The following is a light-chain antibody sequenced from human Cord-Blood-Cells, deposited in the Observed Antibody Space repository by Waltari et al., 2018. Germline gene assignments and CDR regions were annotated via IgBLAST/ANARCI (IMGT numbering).Light chain of an antibody. J-gene: IGKJ2*01. V-gene: IGKV3-11*01. CDR2: DAS. CDR3: QQRSNWPPYT. CDR1: QSVSSY. Sequence: EIVLTQSPATLSLSPGERATLSCRASQSVSSYLAWYQQKPGQAPRLLISDASNRATGIPARVSGSGSGTDFTLTISSLEPEDFAVYYCQQRSNWPPYTFGQGTKLEIK.